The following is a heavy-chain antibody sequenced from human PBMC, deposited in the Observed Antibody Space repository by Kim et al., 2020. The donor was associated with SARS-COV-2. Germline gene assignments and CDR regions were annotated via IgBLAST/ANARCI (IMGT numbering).Heavy chain of an antibody. V-gene: IGHV3-74*01. CDR3: ARDPRDSSPYYYYYGMDV. Sequence: GGSLRLSCAASGFTFSSYWMHWVRQAPGKGLVWVSRINSDGSSTIYADSVKGRFTISRDNAKNTLYLQMNSLRAEDTAVYYCARDPRDSSPYYYYYGMDVWGQGTTVTVSS. D-gene: IGHD3-22*01. CDR1: GFTFSSYW. CDR2: INSDGSST. J-gene: IGHJ6*02.